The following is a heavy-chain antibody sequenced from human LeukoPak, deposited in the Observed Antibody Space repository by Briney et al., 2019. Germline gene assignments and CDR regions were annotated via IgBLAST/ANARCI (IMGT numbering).Heavy chain of an antibody. CDR1: EFTFSNHG. D-gene: IGHD5-12*01. V-gene: IGHV3-23*01. CDR3: AQDRAWIEFYF. Sequence: GGSLRLSCAASEFTFSNHGMNWVRQAPGKGLEWVSGISPGGDTPYYADSVRGRFTISRDNSKNTMYLQMNSLRAEDTAVYYCAQDRAWIEFYFWGQGTLVTVSS. J-gene: IGHJ4*02. CDR2: ISPGGDTP.